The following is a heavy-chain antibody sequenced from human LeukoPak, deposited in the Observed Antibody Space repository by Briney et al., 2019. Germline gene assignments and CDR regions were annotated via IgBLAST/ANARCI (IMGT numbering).Heavy chain of an antibody. V-gene: IGHV3-21*01. J-gene: IGHJ5*02. CDR1: GLTFSSYS. CDR3: ASSEANSIIRNNWFDP. Sequence: GESLRLSCAVSGLTFSSYSLHWLRQAPGKGLEWVSSISTRSGTYTYYADSVKGRFIISRDNAKNSLYLQMNSLRSDDTAVYYCASSEANSIIRNNWFDPRGQGTLVTVSA. CDR2: ISTRSGTYT. D-gene: IGHD2/OR15-2a*01.